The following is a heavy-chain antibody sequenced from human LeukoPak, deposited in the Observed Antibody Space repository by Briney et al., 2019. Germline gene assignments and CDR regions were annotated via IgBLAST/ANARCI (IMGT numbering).Heavy chain of an antibody. V-gene: IGHV4-30-2*03. CDR2: IYYSGST. Sequence: SSETLSLTCAVSGGSISSGGYSWSWIRQPPGKGLEWIGTIYYSGSTYYNPSLKSRVTISIDTSKNQFSLRLSSVTAADTAVFYCARSTDGTTSSGWYVDYWGQGTLVTVSS. D-gene: IGHD6-19*01. CDR3: ARSTDGTTSSGWYVDY. CDR1: GGSISSGGYS. J-gene: IGHJ4*02.